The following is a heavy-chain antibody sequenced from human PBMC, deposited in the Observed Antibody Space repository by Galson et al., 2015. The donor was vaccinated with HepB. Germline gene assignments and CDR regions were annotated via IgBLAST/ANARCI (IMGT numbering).Heavy chain of an antibody. CDR2: INTNTGNP. J-gene: IGHJ2*01. V-gene: IGHV7-4-1*02. Sequence: SVKVSCKASGYTFTSYAMNWVRQAPGQGLEWMGWINTNTGNPTYAQGFTGRFVFSLDTSVSTAYLQISSLKAEDTAVYYCARVIFSGIADSGGNGGSYWYFDLWGRGTLVTVSS. CDR1: GYTFTSYA. CDR3: ARVIFSGIADSGGNGGSYWYFDL. D-gene: IGHD6-13*01.